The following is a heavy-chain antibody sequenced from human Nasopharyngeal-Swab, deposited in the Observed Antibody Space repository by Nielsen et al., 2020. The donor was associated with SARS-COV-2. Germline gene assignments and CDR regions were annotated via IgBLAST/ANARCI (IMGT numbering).Heavy chain of an antibody. D-gene: IGHD6-19*01. J-gene: IGHJ4*02. CDR2: IWYDGSNK. CDR1: GFTFSSYG. V-gene: IGHV3-33*01. CDR3: ARDIPSGGWLTQGDY. Sequence: GGSLSLSCASSGFTFSSYGIHWVRQAPCKGLEWVAVIWYDGSNKYYADSVKGRFTISRDNSKNTLYLQMNSLRAEDTAVYYCARDIPSGGWLTQGDYWGQGTLVTVSS.